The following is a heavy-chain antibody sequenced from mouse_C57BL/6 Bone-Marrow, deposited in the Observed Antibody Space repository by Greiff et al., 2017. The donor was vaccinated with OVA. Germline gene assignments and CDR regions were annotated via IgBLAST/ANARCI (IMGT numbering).Heavy chain of an antibody. D-gene: IGHD4-1*01. Sequence: QVQLQQSGAELAKPGASVKLSCKASGYTFTSYWMHWVKPRPGQGLEWIGYINPGGGPTKYNQKFKDKATLTAAKSSSSAYMQLSSVTYEDSAVYYCASFRFWEGDDWGQGTTLTVSS. CDR3: ASFRFWEGDD. CDR1: GYTFTSYW. J-gene: IGHJ2*01. V-gene: IGHV1-7*01. CDR2: INPGGGPT.